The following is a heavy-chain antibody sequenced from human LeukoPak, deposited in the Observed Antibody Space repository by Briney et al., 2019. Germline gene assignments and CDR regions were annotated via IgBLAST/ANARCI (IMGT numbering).Heavy chain of an antibody. CDR2: ISGSGGST. CDR1: GFTFSSYG. CDR3: ANEIGMDYYGSGTRA. V-gene: IGHV3-23*01. D-gene: IGHD3-10*01. Sequence: GGSLRLSCAASGFTFSSYGMSWVRQAPGKGLEWVSAISGSGGSTYYADSVKGRFTISRDNSKNTLYLQMNSLRAEDTAVYYCANEIGMDYYGSGTRAWGQGTLVTVSS. J-gene: IGHJ5*02.